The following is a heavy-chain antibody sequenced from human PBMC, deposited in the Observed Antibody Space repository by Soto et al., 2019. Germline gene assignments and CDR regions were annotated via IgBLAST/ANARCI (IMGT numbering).Heavy chain of an antibody. D-gene: IGHD3-3*01. Sequence: GGSLRLSCAASGFTFSSYSMNWVRQAPGKGLEWVSSISSSSSYIYYADSVKGRFTISRDNAKNSLYLQMNSLRAEDTAVYYCARGRRITIFGVVKSYNWFDPWGQGTLVTVSS. J-gene: IGHJ5*02. CDR3: ARGRRITIFGVVKSYNWFDP. CDR2: ISSSSSYI. V-gene: IGHV3-21*01. CDR1: GFTFSSYS.